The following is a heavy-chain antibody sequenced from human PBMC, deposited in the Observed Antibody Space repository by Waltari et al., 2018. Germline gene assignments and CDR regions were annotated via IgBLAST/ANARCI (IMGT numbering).Heavy chain of an antibody. J-gene: IGHJ5*02. CDR3: ARGAAPGKGAHWFDP. V-gene: IGHV1-8*01. Sequence: QVQLVQSGAEVKKPGASVKVSCKASGSTFTSSDINWVRQTQGQGLEWMGWINPNTGNTGFSQKFQDRLIMTTNPSINTAYMELPGLTSEDTGVYYCARGAAPGKGAHWFDPWGQGTLVTVSS. CDR1: GSTFTSSD. CDR2: INPNTGNT. D-gene: IGHD3-16*01.